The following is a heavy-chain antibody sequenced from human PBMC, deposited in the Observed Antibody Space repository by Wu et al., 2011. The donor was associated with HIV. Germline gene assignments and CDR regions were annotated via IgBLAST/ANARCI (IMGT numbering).Heavy chain of an antibody. J-gene: IGHJ3*02. CDR2: MNPKSGDI. Sequence: QVQLVQSGAEVKKPGASVKVSCRASGYTLSGYDINWVRQAAGQGLEWMGWMNPKSGDIGLAQKFQGRVTMTRNTSISTATLELSSLKFEDTATYYCARDRVQVGVYWSFLEPARAFDIWGQGTVVTVSS. CDR1: GYTLSGYD. D-gene: IGHD5/OR15-5a*01. CDR3: ARDRVQVGVYWSFLEPARAFDI. V-gene: IGHV1-8*01.